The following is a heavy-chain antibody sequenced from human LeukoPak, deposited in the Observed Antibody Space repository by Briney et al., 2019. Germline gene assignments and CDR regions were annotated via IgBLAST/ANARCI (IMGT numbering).Heavy chain of an antibody. CDR1: GHTLTELS. J-gene: IGHJ4*02. D-gene: IGHD3-9*01. CDR2: FDPEDGET. V-gene: IGHV1-24*01. CDR3: ATSDILTGYYSPYYFDY. Sequence: ASVKVSCKVSGHTLTELSMHWVRQAPGKGLEWMGGFDPEDGETIYAQKFQGRVTMTEDSSTDTAYMELSSLRSEDTAVYYCATSDILTGYYSPYYFDYWGQGTLVTVSS.